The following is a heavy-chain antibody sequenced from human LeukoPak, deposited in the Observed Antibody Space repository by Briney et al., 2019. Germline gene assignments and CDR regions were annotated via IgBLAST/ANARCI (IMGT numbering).Heavy chain of an antibody. J-gene: IGHJ5*02. V-gene: IGHV1-18*01. CDR1: GYTFTSYG. D-gene: IGHD2-15*01. CDR3: ARLVGPYWLDP. Sequence: ASVKVSCKASGYTFTSYGISWVRQAPGEGLEWMGWISAYNGNTNYAQKVQGRVTMTTATSTSTAHMELRSLRFDDTAVYYCARLVGPYWLDPWGQGTLVTVSS. CDR2: ISAYNGNT.